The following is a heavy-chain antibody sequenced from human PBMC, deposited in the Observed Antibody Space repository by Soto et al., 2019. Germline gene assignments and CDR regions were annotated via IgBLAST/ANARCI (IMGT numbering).Heavy chain of an antibody. CDR2: IYYSGST. J-gene: IGHJ6*02. CDR3: AREGYSSGYYYYYGMDV. V-gene: IGHV4-59*01. D-gene: IGHD3-22*01. Sequence: SETLSLTCTVSGGSISSYYWSWIRQPPGKGLKWIGYIYYSGSTNYNPSLKSRVTISVDTSKNQFSLKLSSVTAADTAVYYCAREGYSSGYYYYYGMDVWGQGTTVTVSS. CDR1: GGSISSYY.